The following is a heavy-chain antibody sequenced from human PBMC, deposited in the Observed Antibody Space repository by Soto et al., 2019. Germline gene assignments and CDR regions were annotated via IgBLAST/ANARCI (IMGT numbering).Heavy chain of an antibody. CDR2: ISNSGST. J-gene: IGHJ4*02. CDR1: VGSFTSDEDY. Sequence: SETLSLTCTVSVGSFTSDEDYWTWIRQSPGKGLEWIGYISNSGSTGYNPSLKTRLSMSVDRSKNQFTLRLTSVTAADTAVYFCATESGSTYGYFDHWGQGTQVTVPQ. D-gene: IGHD5-18*01. V-gene: IGHV4-30-4*01. CDR3: ATESGSTYGYFDH.